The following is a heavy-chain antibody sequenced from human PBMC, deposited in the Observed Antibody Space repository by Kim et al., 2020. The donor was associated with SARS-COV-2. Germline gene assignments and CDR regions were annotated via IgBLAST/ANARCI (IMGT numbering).Heavy chain of an antibody. CDR1: GGSISSYY. V-gene: IGHV4-59*08. Sequence: SETLSLTCTVSGGSISSYYWSWIRQPPGKGLEWIGYIYYSGSTNYNPSLKSRVTISVDTSKNQFSLKLSSVTAADTAVYYCARTKPGYYDILTGYWDLNSWFDYWGQGTLVTVSS. J-gene: IGHJ4*02. D-gene: IGHD3-9*01. CDR3: ARTKPGYYDILTGYWDLNSWFDY. CDR2: IYYSGST.